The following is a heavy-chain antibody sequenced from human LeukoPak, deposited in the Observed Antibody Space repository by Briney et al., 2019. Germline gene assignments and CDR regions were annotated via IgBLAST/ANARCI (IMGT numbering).Heavy chain of an antibody. D-gene: IGHD2-2*01. Sequence: GGSLRLSCAASGFTFSSYWMRWVREAPGKGLEWVANIKQGGSEKYYVDSVKGRFTISRDNAKNSLYLQMNSLRAEDTAVYYCARDSPYQLLVDYWGQGTLVTVSS. CDR1: GFTFSSYW. CDR2: IKQGGSEK. V-gene: IGHV3-7*03. J-gene: IGHJ4*02. CDR3: ARDSPYQLLVDY.